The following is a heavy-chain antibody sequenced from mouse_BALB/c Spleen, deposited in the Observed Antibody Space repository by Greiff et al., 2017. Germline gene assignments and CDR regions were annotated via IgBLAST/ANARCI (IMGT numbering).Heavy chain of an antibody. V-gene: IGHV5-17*02. CDR3: ARPFITTAYYAMDY. D-gene: IGHD1-1*01. Sequence: EVQVVESGGGLVQPGGSRKLSCAASGFTFSSFGMHWVRQAPEKGLEWVAYISSGSSTIYYADTVKGRFTISRDNPKNTLFLQMTSLRSEDTAMYYCARPFITTAYYAMDYWGQGTSVTVSS. CDR1: GFTFSSFG. CDR2: ISSGSSTI. J-gene: IGHJ4*01.